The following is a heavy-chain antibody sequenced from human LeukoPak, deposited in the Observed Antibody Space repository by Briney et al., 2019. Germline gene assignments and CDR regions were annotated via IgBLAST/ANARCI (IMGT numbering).Heavy chain of an antibody. V-gene: IGHV3-23*01. Sequence: GGSLRLSCAASGFTFSSYAMSWVRQAPGKGLEWVSAISGSGGSIYYADSVKGRFTISRDNSKNTLYLQMNSLRAEDTAVYYCAKAPGSGSDAFDIWGQGTMVTVSS. CDR1: GFTFSSYA. CDR3: AKAPGSGSDAFDI. CDR2: ISGSGGSI. D-gene: IGHD3-3*01. J-gene: IGHJ3*02.